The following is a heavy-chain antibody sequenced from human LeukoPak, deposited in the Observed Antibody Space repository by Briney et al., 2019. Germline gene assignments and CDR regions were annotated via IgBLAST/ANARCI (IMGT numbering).Heavy chain of an antibody. D-gene: IGHD6-19*01. CDR1: GFTVSSNY. CDR3: ARVYARDQWLVGAFDI. V-gene: IGHV3-66*01. Sequence: GGSPRLSCAASGFTVSSNYMSWVRQAPGKGLEWVSVIYSGGSTYYADSVKGRLTISRDNSKNTLYLQMRSLRDEETAVYYCARVYARDQWLVGAFDIWGQGTMVTVSS. CDR2: IYSGGST. J-gene: IGHJ3*02.